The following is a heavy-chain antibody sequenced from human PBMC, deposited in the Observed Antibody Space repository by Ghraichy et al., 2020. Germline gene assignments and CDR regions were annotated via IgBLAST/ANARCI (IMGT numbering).Heavy chain of an antibody. J-gene: IGHJ3*01. D-gene: IGHD2-2*01. CDR1: GFTFSSYS. CDR2: ISSSSSYI. Sequence: GGSLRLSCAASGFTFSSYSMNWVRQAPGKGLEWVSSISSSSSYIYYADSVKGRFTISRDNAKNSLYLQMNSLRAEDTAVYYCARDQPAKGWGRWGQGTMVTVSS. V-gene: IGHV3-21*01. CDR3: ARDQPAKGWGR.